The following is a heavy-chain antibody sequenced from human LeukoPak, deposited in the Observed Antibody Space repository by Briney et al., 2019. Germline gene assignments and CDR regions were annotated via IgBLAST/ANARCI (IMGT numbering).Heavy chain of an antibody. D-gene: IGHD6-13*01. Sequence: ASVKVSCKASGDTFTSYYMHWVRQAPGQGLEWMRIIDPSAGSTSYAQKFQGRVTMTRDMSTSTVYMELSSLRSEDTAIYYCAREGRGVPGAIAAVKGFDYWGQGTLVTVSS. CDR3: AREGRGVPGAIAAVKGFDY. J-gene: IGHJ4*02. CDR1: GDTFTSYY. V-gene: IGHV1-46*01. CDR2: IDPSAGST.